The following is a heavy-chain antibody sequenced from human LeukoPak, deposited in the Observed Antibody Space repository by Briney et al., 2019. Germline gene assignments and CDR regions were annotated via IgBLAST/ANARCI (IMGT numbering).Heavy chain of an antibody. CDR1: GFTVSSSY. V-gene: IGHV3-11*04. Sequence: GGSLRLSCAASGFTVSSSYMSWVRQAPGKGLEWVSYISSRGTNIYYADSVKGRFTISRDNAKNSLYLQMNSLRAEDTAVYYCVRQVAELDYWGQGTLVTVSS. CDR2: ISSRGTNI. D-gene: IGHD3-10*01. CDR3: VRQVAELDY. J-gene: IGHJ4*02.